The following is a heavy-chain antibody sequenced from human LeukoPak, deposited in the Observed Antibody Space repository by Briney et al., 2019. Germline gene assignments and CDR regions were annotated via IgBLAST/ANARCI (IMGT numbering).Heavy chain of an antibody. D-gene: IGHD5-18*01. CDR2: ISGSGGST. J-gene: IGHJ4*02. Sequence: YPGGSLRLSCAASGFTFSSYAMGWVRQAPGKGLEWVSAISGSGGSTYYADSVEGRFTISRDNSKNTLYLQMNSLRAEDTAVYYCAKSPLWIQLGDYWGQGTLVTVSS. CDR1: GFTFSSYA. V-gene: IGHV3-23*01. CDR3: AKSPLWIQLGDY.